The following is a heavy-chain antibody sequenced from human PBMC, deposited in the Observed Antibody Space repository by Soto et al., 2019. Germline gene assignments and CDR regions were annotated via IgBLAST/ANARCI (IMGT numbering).Heavy chain of an antibody. J-gene: IGHJ6*02. CDR2: INPSGGST. Sequence: QVQLVQSGAEVKKPGASVKVSCKASGYTFTSYYMHWVRQAPGQGLEWMGIINPSGGSTSYAQKVQGRVTMTRDTPTSTVDMELSSLRSEDTAVYYCASAGRGYYYGMDVWGQGTTVTVSS. CDR3: ASAGRGYYYGMDV. V-gene: IGHV1-46*03. CDR1: GYTFTSYY.